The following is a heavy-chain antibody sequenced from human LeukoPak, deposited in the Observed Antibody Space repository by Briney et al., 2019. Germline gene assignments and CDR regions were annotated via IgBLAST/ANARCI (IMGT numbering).Heavy chain of an antibody. Sequence: ASVKVSCKASGYTFTSYDINWVRPATGQGLEWMGWMNPNSGNTGYAQKFQGRVTMTRNTSISTAYMELSSLRSEDTAVYYCATNYDILTGYAFDIWGQGTMVTVSS. CDR1: GYTFTSYD. CDR3: ATNYDILTGYAFDI. CDR2: MNPNSGNT. D-gene: IGHD3-9*01. J-gene: IGHJ3*02. V-gene: IGHV1-8*01.